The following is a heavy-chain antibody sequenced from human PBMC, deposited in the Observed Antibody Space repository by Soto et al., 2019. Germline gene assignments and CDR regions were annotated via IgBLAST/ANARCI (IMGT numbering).Heavy chain of an antibody. Sequence: PSETLSLSCAVYGGSFSGYYLSWIRQPPGKGLEWIGEINHSGGTNYNPSLKSRIAINADTSENQLSLQLNSVTPEDTALYYCARGWAVNGFDSWGQGTQVTVSS. CDR1: GGSFSGYY. CDR2: INHSGGT. V-gene: IGHV4-34*01. CDR3: ARGWAVNGFDS. J-gene: IGHJ5*01. D-gene: IGHD3-10*01.